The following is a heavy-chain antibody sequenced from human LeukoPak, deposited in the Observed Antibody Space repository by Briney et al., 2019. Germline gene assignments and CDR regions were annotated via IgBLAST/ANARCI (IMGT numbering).Heavy chain of an antibody. D-gene: IGHD1-14*01. Sequence: ASVKVSCKASGYTFTGYYMHWVRQAPGQGLEWMGWINPNNGGTNYAQKFQGRVAMTRDTSISTAYMELSRLRSDDTAVYYCARGVAGVYFYYYMDVWGKGTTVTVSS. CDR3: ARGVAGVYFYYYMDV. V-gene: IGHV1-2*02. J-gene: IGHJ6*03. CDR2: INPNNGGT. CDR1: GYTFTGYY.